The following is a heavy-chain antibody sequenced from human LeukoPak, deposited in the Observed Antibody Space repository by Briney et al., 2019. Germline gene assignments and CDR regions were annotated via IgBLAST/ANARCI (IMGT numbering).Heavy chain of an antibody. CDR2: INQSGGT. CDR1: GGSFSGYY. D-gene: IGHD3-9*01. CDR3: ARASYRLRNFDLLSQVYFDY. Sequence: PSETLSLTCAVYGGSFSGYYWSWIRQPPGKGLEWIGEINQSGGTNYNPSLKSRGTITLDTSKNQFSLKLSSVTAADTAVYYCARASYRLRNFDLLSQVYFDYWGQGTLVTVSS. V-gene: IGHV4-34*01. J-gene: IGHJ4*02.